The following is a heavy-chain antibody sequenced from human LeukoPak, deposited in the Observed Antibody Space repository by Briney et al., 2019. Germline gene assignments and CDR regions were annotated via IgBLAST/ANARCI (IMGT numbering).Heavy chain of an antibody. CDR1: GGSISSSSTY. Sequence: PETLSLTCSVSGGSISSSSTYCGWIRPPPGKGLEWIGSIYYSGDTYYHPSLRSRVVITVDTSKKQFSLKLSSVTAGDTAVYYCTRSSAAAGPTHNWFCPWGQRTLVTVPS. CDR3: TRSSAAAGPTHNWFCP. V-gene: IGHV4-39*01. D-gene: IGHD6-13*01. J-gene: IGHJ5*02. CDR2: IYYSGDT.